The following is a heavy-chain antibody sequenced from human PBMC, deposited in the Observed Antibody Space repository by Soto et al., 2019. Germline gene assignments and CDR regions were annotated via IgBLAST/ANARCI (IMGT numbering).Heavy chain of an antibody. CDR3: AREETGNDALDI. Sequence: PSETLSLTCTVSGGSISSGGYYWSWIRQHPGKGLEWIGYIYYSGSTYYIPSLKSRVTISVDTSKNQFSLNLRSVTDADTAIYYCAREETGNDALDIWGQGTLVTVSS. D-gene: IGHD1-1*01. V-gene: IGHV4-31*03. CDR1: GGSISSGGYY. CDR2: IYYSGST. J-gene: IGHJ3*02.